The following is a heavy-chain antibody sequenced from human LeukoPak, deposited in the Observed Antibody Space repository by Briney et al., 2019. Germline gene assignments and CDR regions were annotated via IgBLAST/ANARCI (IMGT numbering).Heavy chain of an antibody. CDR3: AREDVVGATGGDYYYYYGMDV. CDR1: GYTFTSYD. Sequence: ASVNVSCKASGYTFTSYDINWVRQATGQGLEWMGWMNPNSGNTGYAQKFQGRVTMTRNTSISTAYMELSSLRSEDTAVYYCAREDVVGATGGDYYYYYGMDVWGQGTTVTVSS. D-gene: IGHD1-26*01. CDR2: MNPNSGNT. J-gene: IGHJ6*02. V-gene: IGHV1-8*01.